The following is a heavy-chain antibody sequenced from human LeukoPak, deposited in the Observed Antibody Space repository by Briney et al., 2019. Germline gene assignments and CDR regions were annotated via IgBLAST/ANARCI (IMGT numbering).Heavy chain of an antibody. CDR2: INPNSGGT. Sequence: GASVKVSCKASGYTFTGYHMHWVRQAPGQGLEWMGWINPNSGGTNYAQKFQGRVTMTRDTSISTAYMELSRLRSDDTAAYYCARDPAYDILTGYYFPPGYGMDVWGQGTTVTVSS. D-gene: IGHD3-9*01. CDR1: GYTFTGYH. J-gene: IGHJ6*02. V-gene: IGHV1-2*02. CDR3: ARDPAYDILTGYYFPPGYGMDV.